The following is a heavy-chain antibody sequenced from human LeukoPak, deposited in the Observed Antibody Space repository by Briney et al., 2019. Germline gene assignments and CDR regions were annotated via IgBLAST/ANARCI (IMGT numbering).Heavy chain of an antibody. CDR3: ARTPPKGDIDY. D-gene: IGHD2-21*02. V-gene: IGHV1-8*01. CDR1: GYTFTSYD. J-gene: IGHJ4*02. CDR2: MSASSGNT. Sequence: VKVSCKASGYTFTSYDINWVRQATGQGLEWLGWMSASSGNTGYAQKFQGRVSMTRATSITTAYLELSSLTFEDTAVYYCARTPPKGDIDYWGQGTLVTVSS.